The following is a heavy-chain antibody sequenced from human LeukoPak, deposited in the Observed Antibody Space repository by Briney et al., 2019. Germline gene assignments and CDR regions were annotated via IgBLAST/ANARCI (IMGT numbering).Heavy chain of an antibody. J-gene: IGHJ3*02. CDR1: GFTFSSYW. Sequence: QPGGSLRLSCAASGFTFSSYWMSWVRQAPGKGLEWVSAISGSGGSTYYADSVKGRFTISRDNSKNTLYLQMNSLRAEDTAVYYCAFGGGDYDSGAFDNWGQGTMVTVSS. V-gene: IGHV3-23*01. D-gene: IGHD5-12*01. CDR3: AFGGGDYDSGAFDN. CDR2: ISGSGGST.